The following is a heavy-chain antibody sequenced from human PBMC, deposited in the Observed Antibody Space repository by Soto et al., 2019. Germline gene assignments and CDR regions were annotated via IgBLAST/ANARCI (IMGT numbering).Heavy chain of an antibody. J-gene: IGHJ3*01. CDR2: ILPIFGTS. V-gene: IGHV1-69*01. CDR1: GGIFSRHG. CDR3: ARSQGGEFHLLYALDV. Sequence: QVQLVQSGAAVKKPASSVKVSCKASGGIFSRHGINWVRQAPGQGLEWMGGILPIFGTSKYAEKFQGRVTITADESTSTVYMHLSSLTSEDTGGYFCARSQGGEFHLLYALDVWGQGTMVTVSS. D-gene: IGHD2-21*01.